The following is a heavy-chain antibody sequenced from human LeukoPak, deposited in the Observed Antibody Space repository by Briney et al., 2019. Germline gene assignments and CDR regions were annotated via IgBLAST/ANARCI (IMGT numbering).Heavy chain of an antibody. J-gene: IGHJ4*02. V-gene: IGHV1-24*01. CDR1: GYSLSDLN. CDR2: FDPEQATT. CDR3: ATRSGDFWSGYEN. D-gene: IGHD3-3*01. Sequence: ASVKVSCKVSGYSLSDLNIQWVRQAPGKELECMGGFDPEQATTIYAQKFQGRPTMTEEASTDTAYMELSSLNSEDTAVYYCATRSGDFWSGYENWGQGTLVTVSS.